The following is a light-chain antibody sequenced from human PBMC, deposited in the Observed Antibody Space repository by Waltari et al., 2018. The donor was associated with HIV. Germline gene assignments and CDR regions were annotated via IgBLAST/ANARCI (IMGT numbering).Light chain of an antibody. CDR1: HPESNI. V-gene: IGLV3-21*02. CDR2: DAR. J-gene: IGLJ3*02. CDR3: QVWDSSSDHWV. Sequence: VLTHPPSVSVAPGQTATLTCRGTHPESNIVHWSQQKPGQAPQRGPSDARDRPSGGPERFSGSNTGSTATLTISRVEVGDEADYYCQVWDSSSDHWVFGGGTKLTVL.